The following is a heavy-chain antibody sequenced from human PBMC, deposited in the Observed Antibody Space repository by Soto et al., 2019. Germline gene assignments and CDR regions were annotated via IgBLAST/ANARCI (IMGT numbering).Heavy chain of an antibody. Sequence: GGSLRLSCAASGFTFSSYGMHWVRQAPGKGLEWVAVISYDGSNKYYADSVKGRFTISRDNSKNTLYLQMNSLRAEDTAVYYCAKIPQYDSSGYYYSSWGQGTLVTVSS. V-gene: IGHV3-30*18. CDR3: AKIPQYDSSGYYYSS. CDR1: GFTFSSYG. J-gene: IGHJ4*02. D-gene: IGHD3-22*01. CDR2: ISYDGSNK.